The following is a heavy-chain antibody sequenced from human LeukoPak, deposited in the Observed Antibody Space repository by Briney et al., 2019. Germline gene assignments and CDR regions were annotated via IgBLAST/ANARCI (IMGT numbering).Heavy chain of an antibody. J-gene: IGHJ6*03. CDR3: GHIVYCTSTNCHSGEYYMDV. Sequence: ESGPTLVNPTQTLTLTCTLSGFSLSASGVGVGWIRQPPGKALEWLALIYWTDDKRCIPSLKSRLTITKDTSKNQVVLTMTNMDPVDTATYYCGHIVYCTSTNCHSGEYYMDVWGKGTTVTVSS. V-gene: IGHV2-5*01. CDR1: GFSLSASGVG. CDR2: IYWTDDK. D-gene: IGHD2-2*01.